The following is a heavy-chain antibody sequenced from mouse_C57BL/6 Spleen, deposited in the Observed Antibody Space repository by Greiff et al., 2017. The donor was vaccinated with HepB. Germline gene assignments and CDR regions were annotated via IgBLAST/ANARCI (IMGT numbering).Heavy chain of an antibody. V-gene: IGHV14-4*01. CDR3: TLYSNWFAY. CDR1: GFNIKDDY. D-gene: IGHD2-5*01. J-gene: IGHJ3*01. CDR2: IDPENGDT. Sequence: EVQLQQSGAELVRPGASVKLSCTASGFNIKDDYMHWVKQRPEQGLEWIGWIDPENGDTEYASKFQGKANITADTSSNTAYLQLSSLTSEDTAVYYCTLYSNWFAYWGQGTLVTVSA.